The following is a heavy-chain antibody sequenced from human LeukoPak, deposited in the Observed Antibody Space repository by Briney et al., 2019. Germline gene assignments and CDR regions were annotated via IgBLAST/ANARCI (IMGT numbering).Heavy chain of an antibody. CDR3: ARDLLMTTVTTRAEIHYYYYGMDV. Sequence: GGSLRLSCAASGFTFSSYSMNWVRQAPGKGLEWVSYISSSSSTIYYADSVKGRFTISRDNAKNSLYLQMNSLRAEDTAVYYCARDLLMTTVTTRAEIHYYYYGMDVRGQGTTVTVSS. CDR1: GFTFSSYS. V-gene: IGHV3-48*01. J-gene: IGHJ6*02. D-gene: IGHD4-17*01. CDR2: ISSSSSTI.